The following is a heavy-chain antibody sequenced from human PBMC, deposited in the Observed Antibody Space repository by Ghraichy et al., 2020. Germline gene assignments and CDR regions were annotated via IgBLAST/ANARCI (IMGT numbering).Heavy chain of an antibody. J-gene: IGHJ6*02. CDR3: ARGGQLPNEEYYYGMDV. Sequence: GGSLRLSCAASGFTFSSYWMSWVRQAPGKGLEWVANIKQDGSEKYYVDSVKGRFTISRDNAKNSLYLQMNSLRAEDTAVYYCARGGQLPNEEYYYGMDVWGQGTTVTVSS. D-gene: IGHD5-18*01. CDR1: GFTFSSYW. CDR2: IKQDGSEK. V-gene: IGHV3-7*04.